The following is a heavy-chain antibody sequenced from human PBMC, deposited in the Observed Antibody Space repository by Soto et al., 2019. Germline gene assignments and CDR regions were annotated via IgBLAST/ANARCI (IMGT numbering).Heavy chain of an antibody. J-gene: IGHJ5*02. Sequence: PGGSLRLSCAVSGFTFSSYGMHWVRKAPEKGQERGADIWYDGSNKYYADSVKGRFNIYRDNSKNTLYLQMNSLRAEDTAVYYCARDGGCRDGYTVGCNWFDPWGQGTLVTVSS. CDR1: GFTFSSYG. CDR2: IWYDGSNK. D-gene: IGHD5-12*01. V-gene: IGHV3-33*01. CDR3: ARDGGCRDGYTVGCNWFDP.